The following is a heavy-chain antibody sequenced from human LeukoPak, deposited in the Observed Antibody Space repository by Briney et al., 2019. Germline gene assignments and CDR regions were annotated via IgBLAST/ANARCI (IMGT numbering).Heavy chain of an antibody. J-gene: IGHJ5*02. CDR3: ARDHRITGDDNWFDP. CDR1: GGTFSSYA. Sequence: ASMKVSCKASGGTFSSYAISWVRQAPGQGLEWMGGIIPIFGTANYAQKFQGRVTITADESTSTAYMELSSLRSEDTAVYYCARDHRITGDDNWFDPWGQGTLVTVSS. CDR2: IIPIFGTA. V-gene: IGHV1-69*13. D-gene: IGHD1-20*01.